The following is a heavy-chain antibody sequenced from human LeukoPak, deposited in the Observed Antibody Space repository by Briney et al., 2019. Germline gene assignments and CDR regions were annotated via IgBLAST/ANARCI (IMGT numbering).Heavy chain of an antibody. CDR2: IYPADSDT. J-gene: IGHJ5*02. D-gene: IGHD3-10*01. CDR3: ARQSRDGSKTRGYFFDH. Sequence: GESLKISCQVSGYIFTHYWIGWVRQMPGKGLESMGIIYPADSDTTYSLSFQGQVTISADKSIDTVYLQWSSLKASDTAMYYCARQSRDGSKTRGYFFDHWGQGTLVTVSS. V-gene: IGHV5-51*01. CDR1: GYIFTHYW.